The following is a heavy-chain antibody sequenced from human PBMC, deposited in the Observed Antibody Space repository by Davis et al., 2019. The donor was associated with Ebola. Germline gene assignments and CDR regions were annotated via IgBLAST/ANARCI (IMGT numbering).Heavy chain of an antibody. Sequence: GGSLRLSCAASGFTFSSYSMNWVRQAPGKGLEWVSYISSGSSTIYYADSVKGRFTISRDNAKNSLYLQMSSLRDEDTAVYYCASGGSSTWTTFHYWGQGTLVTVSS. V-gene: IGHV3-48*02. CDR3: ASGGSSTWTTFHY. CDR1: GFTFSSYS. J-gene: IGHJ4*02. CDR2: ISSGSSTI. D-gene: IGHD1-26*01.